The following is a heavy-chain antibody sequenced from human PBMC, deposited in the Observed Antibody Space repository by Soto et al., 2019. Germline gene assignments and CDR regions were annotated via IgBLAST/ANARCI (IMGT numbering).Heavy chain of an antibody. CDR1: GYTFTSYG. CDR3: ARAASYDSSGYYRY. CDR2: ISAYNGNT. D-gene: IGHD3-22*01. J-gene: IGHJ4*02. Sequence: GASVKVSCKASGYTFTSYGISWVRQAPGQGLEWMGWISAYNGNTNYAQKLQGRVTMTTDTSTSTAYMELRSLRSDDTAVYYCARAASYDSSGYYRYWGQGTLVTVSS. V-gene: IGHV1-18*01.